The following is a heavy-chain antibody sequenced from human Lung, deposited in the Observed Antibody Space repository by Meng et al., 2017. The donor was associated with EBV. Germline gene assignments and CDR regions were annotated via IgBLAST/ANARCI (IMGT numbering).Heavy chain of an antibody. V-gene: IGHV4-4*02. D-gene: IGHD3-9*01. CDR3: SRGKLIGYGYFDY. J-gene: IGHJ4*02. Sequence: LHASGIVMVSPSSICSLTVVVPAGCISSSKWWSWVSQPPRKGLEWIGEIYNSGSTNYNNALKSRVTITVNTSKTQFPMKLSSVSAADKAVYHCSRGKLIGYGYFDYWGQGTLVTVSS. CDR1: AGCISSSKW. CDR2: IYNSGST.